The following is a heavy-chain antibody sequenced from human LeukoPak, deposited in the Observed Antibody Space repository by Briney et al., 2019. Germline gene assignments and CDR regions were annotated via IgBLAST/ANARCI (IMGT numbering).Heavy chain of an antibody. CDR2: ISAYNGST. V-gene: IGHV1-18*01. Sequence: ASVKVSCKASGYTFTSYDISWVRQAPGQGLEWMGWISAYNGSTNYAQKLQGRVTMTTDTSTSTAYMELRSLRSDDTAVYYCARDLETPDDFWSGYYLFDYWGQGTLVTVSS. CDR1: GYTFTSYD. CDR3: ARDLETPDDFWSGYYLFDY. J-gene: IGHJ4*02. D-gene: IGHD3-3*01.